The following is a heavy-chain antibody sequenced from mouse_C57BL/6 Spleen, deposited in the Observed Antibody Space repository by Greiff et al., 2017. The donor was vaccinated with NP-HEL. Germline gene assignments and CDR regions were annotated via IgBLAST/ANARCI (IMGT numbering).Heavy chain of an antibody. CDR3: ARWEQSMDY. CDR2: INPSSGST. D-gene: IGHD4-1*01. Sequence: QVQLQQSGADLAKPGASVKLSCKASGYTFTSYWMHWVQQRPGQGLEWIGYINPSSGSTKYNQKFKDKATLTADKSSSTASMQLSSLTYEDSAVYYCARWEQSMDYWGQGTSVTVSS. J-gene: IGHJ4*01. CDR1: GYTFTSYW. V-gene: IGHV1-7*01.